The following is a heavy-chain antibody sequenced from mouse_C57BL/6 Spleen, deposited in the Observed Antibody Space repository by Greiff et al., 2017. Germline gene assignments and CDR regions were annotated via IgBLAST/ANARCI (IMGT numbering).Heavy chain of an antibody. Sequence: DVKLVESEGGLVQPGSSMKLSCTASGFTFSDYYMAWVRQVPEKGLEWVANINYDGSSTYYLDSLKSRFIISRDNAKNILYLQMSSLKSEDTATYYCATYYSNYEAYYYAMDYWGQGTSVTVSS. D-gene: IGHD2-5*01. CDR2: INYDGSST. V-gene: IGHV5-16*01. CDR3: ATYYSNYEAYYYAMDY. J-gene: IGHJ4*01. CDR1: GFTFSDYY.